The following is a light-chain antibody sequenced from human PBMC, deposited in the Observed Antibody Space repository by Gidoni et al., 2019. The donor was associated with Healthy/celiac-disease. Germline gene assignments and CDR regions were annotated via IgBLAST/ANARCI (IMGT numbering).Light chain of an antibody. J-gene: IGLJ2*01. CDR1: SSNIGAGYD. V-gene: IGLV1-40*01. CDR2: GNS. CDR3: QSYDSSLSGVV. Sequence: QSVLTQPPSVSGPPGPRVTISCTRSSSNIGAGYDVHWYQQLPGTAPKLLIYGNSNRPSGVPDRFSGSKSGTSAYLAITGLQAEDEADYYCQSYDSSLSGVVFGGGTKLTVL.